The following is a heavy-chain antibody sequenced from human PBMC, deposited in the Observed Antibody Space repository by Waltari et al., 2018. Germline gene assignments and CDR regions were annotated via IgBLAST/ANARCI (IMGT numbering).Heavy chain of an antibody. CDR2: IKQDGSVK. CDR1: GFTFSSYW. J-gene: IGHJ4*02. D-gene: IGHD5-12*01. Sequence: EVQLVESGGGLVQPGGSLRLSCAASGFTFSSYWMTWVRQAQGKGLEWVANIKQDGSVKYYVDSVRGRFTSSRDNAKNSLYLQMNILRAEDTAVYYCARDSGYSGYNSYSFDYWGQGTLVTVSS. V-gene: IGHV3-7*01. CDR3: ARDSGYSGYNSYSFDY.